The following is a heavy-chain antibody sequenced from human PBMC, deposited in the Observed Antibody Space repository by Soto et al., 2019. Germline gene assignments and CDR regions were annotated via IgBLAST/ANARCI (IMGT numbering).Heavy chain of an antibody. CDR2: ISVYSGKT. V-gene: IGHV1-18*01. Sequence: QVQLVQSGTEVKKPGASLKVSCKASGYTSTNYGIAWVRQAPGQGLEWMGWISVYSGKTNYAQNVQVRLTMTTDTSTITAYMELTNLRSDDTAVYYCARASGYLAHSPSVAYFDPWGQGTLVTVSS. J-gene: IGHJ5*02. CDR1: GYTSTNYG. CDR3: ARASGYLAHSPSVAYFDP. D-gene: IGHD6-25*01.